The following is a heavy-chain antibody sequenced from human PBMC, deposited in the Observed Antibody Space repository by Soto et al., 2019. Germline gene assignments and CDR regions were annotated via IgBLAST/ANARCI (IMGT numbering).Heavy chain of an antibody. Sequence: QVQLQESGPGLVKPSETLSLTCTVSGGSVSSGSYYWSWIRQPPGKGLEWIGYIYYSGSTNYNPSLKRRVTISVDTSKNQFSLKLSSVTAADTAVYYCARSPPRIAAAGTIDYWGQGTLVTVSS. CDR1: GGSVSSGSYY. V-gene: IGHV4-61*01. CDR2: IYYSGST. CDR3: ARSPPRIAAAGTIDY. J-gene: IGHJ4*02. D-gene: IGHD6-13*01.